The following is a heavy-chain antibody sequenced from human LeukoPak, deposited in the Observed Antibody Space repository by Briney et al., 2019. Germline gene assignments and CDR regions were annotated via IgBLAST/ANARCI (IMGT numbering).Heavy chain of an antibody. CDR1: GFTFSSYA. CDR3: AKGYIVVVPAALDNWFDP. V-gene: IGHV3-23*01. CDR2: ISGSGGSI. Sequence: GGSLRLSCAASGFTFSSYAMSWVRQAPGKGLEWVSAISGSGGSIYYADSVKGRFTISRDNSKNTLYLQMNSLRAEDTAVYYCAKGYIVVVPAALDNWFDPWGQGTLVTVSS. J-gene: IGHJ5*02. D-gene: IGHD2-2*01.